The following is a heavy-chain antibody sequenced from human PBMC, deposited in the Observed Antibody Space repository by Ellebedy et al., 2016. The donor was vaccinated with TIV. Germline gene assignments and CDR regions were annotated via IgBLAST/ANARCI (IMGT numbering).Heavy chain of an antibody. CDR3: ARDCCNNTSGFDY. CDR1: GFTFSSYA. J-gene: IGHJ4*02. D-gene: IGHD2-2*01. Sequence: GESLKTSCAASGFTFSSYAMHWVRQAPGKGLEWVAVISYDGSKRYYGDSVEGRFTISRDNSKKTLSLQMHSLRAEDTAMYYCARDCCNNTSGFDYWGQGTLVTVSS. V-gene: IGHV3-30-3*01. CDR2: ISYDGSKR.